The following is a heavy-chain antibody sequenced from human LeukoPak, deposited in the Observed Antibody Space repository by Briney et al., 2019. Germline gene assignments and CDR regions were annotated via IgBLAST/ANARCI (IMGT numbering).Heavy chain of an antibody. Sequence: ASVNVSCKVSGYTLTELSMHWVRQAPGKGLEWMGGFDPEDGETIYAQKFQGRVTMTEDTSTDTAYMELSSLRSEGTAVYYCATVYNWNDAVGAFDIWGQGTMVTVSS. CDR3: ATVYNWNDAVGAFDI. CDR2: FDPEDGET. J-gene: IGHJ3*02. V-gene: IGHV1-24*01. D-gene: IGHD1-1*01. CDR1: GYTLTELS.